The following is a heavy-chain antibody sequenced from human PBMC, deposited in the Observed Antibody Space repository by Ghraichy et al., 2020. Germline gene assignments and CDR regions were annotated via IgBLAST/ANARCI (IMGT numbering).Heavy chain of an antibody. D-gene: IGHD2-2*02. Sequence: GGSLRLSCAASGFTFSSYWMSWVRQAPGKGLEWVANIKQDGFEKYYVDSVKGRFTISRDNAKNSLYLQMNNLRAEDTAVYYCAREVCSSTSCYSGSRFDTWGQGTLVTVSS. V-gene: IGHV3-7*01. J-gene: IGHJ5*02. CDR3: AREVCSSTSCYSGSRFDT. CDR2: IKQDGFEK. CDR1: GFTFSSYW.